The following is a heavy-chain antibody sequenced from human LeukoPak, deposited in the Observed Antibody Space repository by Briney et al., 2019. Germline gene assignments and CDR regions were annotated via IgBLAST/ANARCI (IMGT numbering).Heavy chain of an antibody. V-gene: IGHV4-34*01. D-gene: IGHD3-22*01. CDR2: INHSGST. Sequence: SETLSLTCAVYGGSFSGYYWSWIRQPPGKGVEWIGEINHSGSTNYNPSLKSRVTISVDTSKNQFSLKLSSVTAADTAVHYCARTGYYYDSSGCFDYWGQGTLVTVSS. J-gene: IGHJ4*02. CDR1: GGSFSGYY. CDR3: ARTGYYYDSSGCFDY.